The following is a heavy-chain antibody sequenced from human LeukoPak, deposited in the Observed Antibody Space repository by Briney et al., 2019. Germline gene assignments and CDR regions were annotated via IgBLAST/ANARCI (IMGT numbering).Heavy chain of an antibody. V-gene: IGHV4-39*07. D-gene: IGHD3-16*02. J-gene: IGHJ4*02. CDR1: GGSITSDRYY. CDR3: ARDVRLGELSAGYY. CDR2: FFYSGSS. Sequence: PSQTLSLTCTVSGGSITSDRYYWGWIRQTPGKGLEWIGSFFYSGSSYYNPSFQSRVTISGDTSKSQFSLRLTSVTAADTAVYFCARDVRLGELSAGYYWGQGALVTVSS.